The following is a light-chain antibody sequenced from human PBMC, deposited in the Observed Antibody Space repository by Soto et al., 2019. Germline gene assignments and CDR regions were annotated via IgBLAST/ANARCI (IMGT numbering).Light chain of an antibody. CDR2: AAS. V-gene: IGKV1-39*01. CDR3: QQSYSTLGT. Sequence: DIQMTQSPSSLSASVGDRVTITCRASQSTSSYLNWYQQKPGKAPKLLIYAASSLQSGVPSRFSGSGSGTDFTLTISSLQPEDFATYYCQQSYSTLGTFGQGTKVDIK. J-gene: IGKJ1*01. CDR1: QSTSSY.